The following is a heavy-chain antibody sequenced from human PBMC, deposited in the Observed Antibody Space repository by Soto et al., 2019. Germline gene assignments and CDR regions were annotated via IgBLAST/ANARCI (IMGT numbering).Heavy chain of an antibody. Sequence: PGGSLRLSCAAAGFNFSSYAMSWVRKAPGKGLEWVSVISGSGDSTYYADSVRGRFTISRDNSKNTLYLQMNSLRAEDTAVYYCAKDRDGAAAGPTKFYGMDVWGQGTTVTVSS. CDR1: GFNFSSYA. J-gene: IGHJ6*02. D-gene: IGHD6-13*01. V-gene: IGHV3-23*01. CDR2: ISGSGDST. CDR3: AKDRDGAAAGPTKFYGMDV.